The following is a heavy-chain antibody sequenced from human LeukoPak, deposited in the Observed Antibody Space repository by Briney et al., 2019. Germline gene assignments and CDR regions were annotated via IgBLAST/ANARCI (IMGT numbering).Heavy chain of an antibody. CDR3: ARGPYSSSWYVAENWFDP. V-gene: IGHV4-30-4*01. Sequence: SETLSLTCTVSGGSISSGDYYWSWIRQPPGKGLEWIGYIYYSGSTYYNPSLKSRVTISVDTSKNQFSLKLSSVTAADTAVYYCARGPYSSSWYVAENWFDPWGQGTLVTVSS. CDR2: IYYSGST. D-gene: IGHD6-13*01. CDR1: GGSISSGDYY. J-gene: IGHJ5*02.